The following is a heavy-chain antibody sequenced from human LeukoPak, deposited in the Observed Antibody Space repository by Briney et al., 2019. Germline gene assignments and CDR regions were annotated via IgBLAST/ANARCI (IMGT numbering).Heavy chain of an antibody. CDR3: AKDGGLWVSAHWGDS. CDR1: GFTFSGYT. CDR2: ITTSDGNT. Sequence: GGSLRLSCAASGFTFSGYTMSWVRQAPGKGLEWVSTITTSDGNTYYADSVKGRFTVSRDNSKNTLFLQMNSLRAEDTAVYYCAKDGGLWVSAHWGDSWGRGTLVTVSS. D-gene: IGHD7-27*01. V-gene: IGHV3-23*01. J-gene: IGHJ4*02.